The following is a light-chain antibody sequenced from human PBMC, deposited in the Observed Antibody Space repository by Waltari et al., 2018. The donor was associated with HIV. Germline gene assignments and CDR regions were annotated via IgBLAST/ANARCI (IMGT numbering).Light chain of an antibody. CDR1: SSYVGAYQY. Sequence: SALTQPASVSASPGQSITIPCTGTSSYVGAYQYVSWYQQHPDKVPELIIYEVINRPSGVSNRFSGSKSGNTASLTISGLQTEDEADYYCSSYTSAETVVFGVGTRVTVL. J-gene: IGLJ1*01. V-gene: IGLV2-14*01. CDR2: EVI. CDR3: SSYTSAETVV.